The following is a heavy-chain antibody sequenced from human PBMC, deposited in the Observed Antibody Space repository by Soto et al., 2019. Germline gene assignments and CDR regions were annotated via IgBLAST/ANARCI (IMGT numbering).Heavy chain of an antibody. Sequence: HPGGSLRLSCAASGFTFSSYGMHWVRQAPGKGLEWVAVISYDGSNKYYADSVKGRFTISRDNSKNTLYLQMNSLRAEDTAVYYCAKVFYSSSSNDDYYYGMDVWGQGTTVTVS. D-gene: IGHD6-6*01. CDR1: GFTFSSYG. CDR2: ISYDGSNK. V-gene: IGHV3-30*18. J-gene: IGHJ6*02. CDR3: AKVFYSSSSNDDYYYGMDV.